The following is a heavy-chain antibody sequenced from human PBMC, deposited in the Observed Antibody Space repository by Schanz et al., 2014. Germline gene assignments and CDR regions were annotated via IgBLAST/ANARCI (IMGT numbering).Heavy chain of an antibody. J-gene: IGHJ4*02. CDR2: ISASGGST. CDR3: ARGTDWNLHY. CDR1: GFTFSSYA. V-gene: IGHV3-23*01. Sequence: EGQLLESGGGLIQPGGSLRLSCAASGFTFSSYAMSWVRQAPGKGLEWVSTISASGGSTYYADSVKGRFTISRDNSKNTLYLQMNSLRADDTAVYFCARGTDWNLHYWGQGALVTVSS. D-gene: IGHD1-1*01.